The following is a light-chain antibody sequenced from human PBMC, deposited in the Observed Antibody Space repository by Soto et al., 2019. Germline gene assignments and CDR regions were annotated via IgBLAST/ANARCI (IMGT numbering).Light chain of an antibody. Sequence: DIVLTQSPGTLSLSPGARAPLSCRARQSVSSAYLAWYQQKPGQAPRLLIYGESTRATGISARFSGSGSGTEFTLTISSLQSEDFAVYHCQQYNNWPPITFGQGTRLEIK. J-gene: IGKJ5*01. CDR2: GES. CDR3: QQYNNWPPIT. CDR1: QSVSSAY. V-gene: IGKV3-15*01.